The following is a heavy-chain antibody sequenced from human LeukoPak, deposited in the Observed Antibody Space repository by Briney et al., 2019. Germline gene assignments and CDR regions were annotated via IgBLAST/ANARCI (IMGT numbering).Heavy chain of an antibody. J-gene: IGHJ2*01. CDR1: GFTFISNW. Sequence: PGGSLRLSCAASGFTFISNWMHWVRQAPRKGLEWGSRINPDGRSTSYADSVEGRFTSSRANAKSTLYLQMNSLRAEDSALYQCVRDPGSDKRDWYFDLWGRGTLVAVSS. CDR2: INPDGRST. V-gene: IGHV3-74*01. CDR3: VRDPGSDKRDWYFDL. D-gene: IGHD6-19*01.